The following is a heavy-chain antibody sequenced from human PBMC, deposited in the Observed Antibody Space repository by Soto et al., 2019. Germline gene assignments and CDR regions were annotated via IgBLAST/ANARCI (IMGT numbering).Heavy chain of an antibody. D-gene: IGHD1-7*01. CDR2: IYITGRT. CDR1: AGSIRSHF. Sequence: PWETLSLTCNVSAGSIRSHFWSWIRQPAGKGLEWIGRIYITGRTDYNPSLKGRVTMSLDTSKNQFSLKVTSVTAADTAIYYCTRERLENWNSPRTAHNWFDPWGQGTLVTVSS. V-gene: IGHV4-4*07. CDR3: TRERLENWNSPRTAHNWFDP. J-gene: IGHJ5*02.